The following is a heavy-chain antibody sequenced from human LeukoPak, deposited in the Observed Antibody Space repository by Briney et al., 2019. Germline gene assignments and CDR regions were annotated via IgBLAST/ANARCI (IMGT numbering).Heavy chain of an antibody. D-gene: IGHD1-26*01. J-gene: IGHJ6*02. CDR3: AKDLQWGDYYYGMDV. CDR2: ISGSGGST. Sequence: QPGGSLRLSCAASGFTFSTYAMSWVRQALGKGLEWVSAISGSGGSTYHADSVRGRFTISRDNSKNTLYLQMNSLRAEDTAVYYCAKDLQWGDYYYGMDVWGQGTTVTVSS. V-gene: IGHV3-23*01. CDR1: GFTFSTYA.